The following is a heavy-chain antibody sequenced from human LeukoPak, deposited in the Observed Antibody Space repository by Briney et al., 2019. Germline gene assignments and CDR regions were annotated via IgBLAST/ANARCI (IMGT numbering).Heavy chain of an antibody. Sequence: SETLSLTCTVSGGSISSSSYYWGWIRQPPGKGLEWIGNIYYSGSTYYNPSLKSRVTISVDTSKNQFSLKLSSVTAADTAVYYCARTRRGPIRHNWFDPWGQGTLVTVSS. V-gene: IGHV4-39*07. CDR2: IYYSGST. CDR1: GGSISSSSYY. J-gene: IGHJ5*02. CDR3: ARTRRGPIRHNWFDP. D-gene: IGHD1-1*01.